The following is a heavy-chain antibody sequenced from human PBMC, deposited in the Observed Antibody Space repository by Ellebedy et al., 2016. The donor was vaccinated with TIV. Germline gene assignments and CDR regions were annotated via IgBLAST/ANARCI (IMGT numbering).Heavy chain of an antibody. Sequence: SETLSLTCTVSGGSISSYYWSWIRQPPGKGLEWIGYIYYSGSTNYNPSLKSRVTISVDTSKNQFSLKLSSVTAADTAVYYCARVSWRGYGDFDYWGQGTLVTVSS. CDR1: GGSISSYY. CDR3: ARVSWRGYGDFDY. CDR2: IYYSGST. V-gene: IGHV4-59*01. D-gene: IGHD4/OR15-4a*01. J-gene: IGHJ4*02.